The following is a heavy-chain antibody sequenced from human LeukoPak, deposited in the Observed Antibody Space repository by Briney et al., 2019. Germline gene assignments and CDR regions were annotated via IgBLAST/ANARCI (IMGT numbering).Heavy chain of an antibody. CDR1: GGSFSGYY. CDR3: ACGLGYYFDY. D-gene: IGHD3/OR15-3a*01. J-gene: IGHJ4*02. CDR2: IYYSGST. Sequence: SETLSLTCAVYGGSFSGYYWSWIRQPPGKGLEWIGYIYYSGSTNYNPSLKSRVTISVDTSKNQFSLKLSSVTAADTAVYYCACGLGYYFDYWGQGTLVTVSS. V-gene: IGHV4-59*01.